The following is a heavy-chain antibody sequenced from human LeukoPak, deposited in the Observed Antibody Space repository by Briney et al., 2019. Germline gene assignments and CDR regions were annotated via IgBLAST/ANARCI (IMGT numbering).Heavy chain of an antibody. CDR2: ISSSTNTI. V-gene: IGHV3-48*02. CDR3: ARGGYGANDDAFDT. Sequence: PGGSLRLSCAASGFTFSSCSMNWVRQAPGKGLEWASYISSSTNTIYYADSVKGRFTISRDNAKNSQFLQMNSLRDEDTAVYYCARGGYGANDDAFDTWGQGTMVTVSS. J-gene: IGHJ3*02. CDR1: GFTFSSCS. D-gene: IGHD4-23*01.